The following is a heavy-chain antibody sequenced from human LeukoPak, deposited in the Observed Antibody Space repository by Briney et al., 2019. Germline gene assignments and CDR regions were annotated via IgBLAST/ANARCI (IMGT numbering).Heavy chain of an antibody. CDR2: ITNSGSSI. Sequence: GGSLRLSCAASGFTFSSYEMNWVRPAPGKGLEWVSYITNSGSSIYYADSVKGRFTISRDNAKNSLYLQMNSRRAEDTAVYYCARGVGYYDSSGYSRIGIMDVWGQGTTVTVSS. D-gene: IGHD3-22*01. CDR1: GFTFSSYE. J-gene: IGHJ6*02. V-gene: IGHV3-48*03. CDR3: ARGVGYYDSSGYSRIGIMDV.